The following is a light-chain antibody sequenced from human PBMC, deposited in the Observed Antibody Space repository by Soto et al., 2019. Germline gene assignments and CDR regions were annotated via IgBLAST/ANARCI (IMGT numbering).Light chain of an antibody. V-gene: IGKV3-20*01. Sequence: EIVMTQSPATLSVSPGERATLSCRASQSISTKLAWYQQKPGQAPRLLIYGAFNRATGIPDRFIGGGSETDFTLTISRLEPEDFAVYYCQQFGDSRLTFGGGTKVDI. J-gene: IGKJ4*01. CDR1: QSISTK. CDR2: GAF. CDR3: QQFGDSRLT.